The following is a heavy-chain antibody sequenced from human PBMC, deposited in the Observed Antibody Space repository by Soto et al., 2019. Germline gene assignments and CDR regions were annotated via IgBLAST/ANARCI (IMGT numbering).Heavy chain of an antibody. J-gene: IGHJ6*02. CDR3: AKGALLAAYYYYGMDV. D-gene: IGHD6-13*01. Sequence: PSETLSLTCAVSGGSISSGGYFWSWIRQPPGKGLEWVSAISGSVGSTYYADSVKGRFTISRDNSKNTLYLQMNSLRAEDTAVYYCAKGALLAAYYYYGMDVWGQGTTVTVSS. CDR2: ISGSVGST. V-gene: IGHV3-23*01. CDR1: GGSISSGGYF.